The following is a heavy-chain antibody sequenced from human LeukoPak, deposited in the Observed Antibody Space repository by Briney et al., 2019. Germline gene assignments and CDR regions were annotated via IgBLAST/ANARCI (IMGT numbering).Heavy chain of an antibody. CDR1: GGTFSSYA. J-gene: IGHJ3*02. D-gene: IGHD2-21*02. Sequence: SVKVSCKASGGTFSSYAISWVRQAPGQGLEWMGGIIPIFGTANYAQKFQGRVTITADESTSTAYMELSSLRSEDTAVYYCARQETGGTYCGGDCDAFDIWGQGTMVTVSS. CDR2: IIPIFGTA. V-gene: IGHV1-69*13. CDR3: ARQETGGTYCGGDCDAFDI.